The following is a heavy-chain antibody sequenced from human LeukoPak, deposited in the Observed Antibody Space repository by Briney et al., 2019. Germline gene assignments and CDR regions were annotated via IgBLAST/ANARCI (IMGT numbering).Heavy chain of an antibody. V-gene: IGHV4-34*01. D-gene: IGHD3-3*01. J-gene: IGHJ4*02. CDR1: GGSFSGYY. Sequence: SETLSLTCAVYGGSFSGYYWSWIRQPPGKGLEWIGEINHRGSTYYNPSLKSRVTISVDTSKNQFSLKLSSVTAADTAVYYCAGRSLEWLLDYWGQGTLVTVSS. CDR3: AGRSLEWLLDY. CDR2: INHRGST.